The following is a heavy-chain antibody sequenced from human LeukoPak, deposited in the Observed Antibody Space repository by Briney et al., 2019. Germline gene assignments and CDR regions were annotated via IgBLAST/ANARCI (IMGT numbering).Heavy chain of an antibody. CDR3: ARYCSGGSCDQSDY. Sequence: PSETLSLTCAVYGGSFSGYYWSWIRQPPGKGLEWIGEINHSGSTNYNPSLKSRVTISVDTSKNQFSLTLSSVTAADTAVYYCARYCSGGSCDQSDYWGQGTLVTVSS. J-gene: IGHJ4*02. CDR1: GGSFSGYY. V-gene: IGHV4-34*01. CDR2: INHSGST. D-gene: IGHD2-15*01.